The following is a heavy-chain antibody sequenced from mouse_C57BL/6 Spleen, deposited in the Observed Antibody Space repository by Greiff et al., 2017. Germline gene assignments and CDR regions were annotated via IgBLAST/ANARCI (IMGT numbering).Heavy chain of an antibody. J-gene: IGHJ4*01. CDR3: TRSKDAMDY. D-gene: IGHD1-3*01. Sequence: VQLQQSGAELVRPGASVKLSCTASGFNIKDDYMHWVKQRPEQGLEWIGWIDPENGDTEYASQFQGKATITADTSSNTAYLQLSSLTSEDTAVYYCTRSKDAMDYWGRGTSVTVSS. CDR2: IDPENGDT. CDR1: GFNIKDDY. V-gene: IGHV14-4*01.